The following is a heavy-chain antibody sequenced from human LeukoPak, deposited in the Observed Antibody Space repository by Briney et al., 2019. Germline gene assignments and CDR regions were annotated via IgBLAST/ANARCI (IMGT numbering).Heavy chain of an antibody. CDR2: TYYRSKWYN. CDR3: ARDISALYLDF. CDR1: GDSVSADRAA. J-gene: IGHJ2*01. Sequence: SQTLSLTCDISGDSVSADRAAWNWIRQSPSRGLEWLGRTYYRSKWYNDYAPSMRGRMTIKSDTTRNQFSLHLNSVTPEDTAVYCCARDISALYLDFWGRGTLVTVSS. V-gene: IGHV6-1*01.